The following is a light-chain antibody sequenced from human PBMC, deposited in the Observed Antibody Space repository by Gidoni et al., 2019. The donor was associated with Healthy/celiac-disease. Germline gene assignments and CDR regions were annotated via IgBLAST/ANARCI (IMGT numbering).Light chain of an antibody. CDR3: VLYMGSGISV. Sequence: QTVVTQEPSFSVSPGGTVTLTCGLSSGSVSTSYYPSWYQQTPGQAPRTLIYSTNTRSSGVPDRVSGSILGNKAALTITGAKADDESDYYCVLYMGSGISVFGGGTKLTVL. CDR2: STN. CDR1: SGSVSTSYY. V-gene: IGLV8-61*01. J-gene: IGLJ3*02.